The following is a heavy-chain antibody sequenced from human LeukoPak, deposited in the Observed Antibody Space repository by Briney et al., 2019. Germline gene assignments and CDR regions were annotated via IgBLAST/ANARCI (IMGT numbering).Heavy chain of an antibody. CDR3: ARAPQWLVPHSDY. CDR2: IYTSGST. Sequence: SQTLSLTCTVSGGSISSGSYYWSWIRQPAGKGLEWIGRIYTSGSTNYNPSPKSRVNISVDTSKNQFSLKLSSVTAADTAVYYCARAPQWLVPHSDYWGQGTLVTVSS. J-gene: IGHJ4*02. D-gene: IGHD6-19*01. V-gene: IGHV4-61*02. CDR1: GGSISSGSYY.